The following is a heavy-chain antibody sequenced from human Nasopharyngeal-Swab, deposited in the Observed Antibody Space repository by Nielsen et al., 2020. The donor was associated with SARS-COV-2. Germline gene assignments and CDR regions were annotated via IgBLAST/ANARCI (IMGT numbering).Heavy chain of an antibody. CDR3: ARAHYYDILTGYFPPGMGVMDV. V-gene: IGHV4-30-4*01. D-gene: IGHD3-9*01. CDR2: IYYSGST. J-gene: IGHJ6*03. Sequence: WIRQPPGKGLEWIGYIYYSGSTYYNPSLKSRVTISVGTSKNQFSLKLSSVTAADTAVYYCARAHYYDILTGYFPPGMGVMDVWGKGTTVTVSS.